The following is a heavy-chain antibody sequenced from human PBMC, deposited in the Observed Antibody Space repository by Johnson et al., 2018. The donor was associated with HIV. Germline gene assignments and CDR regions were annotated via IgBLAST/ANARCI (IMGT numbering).Heavy chain of an antibody. Sequence: VQLVESGGGVVRPGGSLRFSCAASGFIFDDYGMNWVRQAPGKGLELVSGINWDGGSTGYADSVKGRFTISRDNAKNCLYLQMNSLRVEDTALYYCVRVMGGYYSSSFGNAFDIWGQGTMVTVSS. V-gene: IGHV3-20*04. CDR1: GFIFDDYG. CDR3: VRVMGGYYSSSFGNAFDI. D-gene: IGHD6-6*01. CDR2: INWDGGST. J-gene: IGHJ3*02.